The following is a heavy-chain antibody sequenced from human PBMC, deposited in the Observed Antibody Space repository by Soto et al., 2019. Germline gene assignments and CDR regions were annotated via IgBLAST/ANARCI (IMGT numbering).Heavy chain of an antibody. Sequence: PGGSLRLACAASGFTFSSYGMHWVRQAPGKGLEWVAVIWYDGSNKYYADSVKGRFTISRDNSKNTLYLQMNSLRAEDTAVYYCARDRQRLGYFSSTSCLSEHWIDPWGQATLVTVSS. D-gene: IGHD2-2*01. V-gene: IGHV3-33*01. CDR2: IWYDGSNK. CDR3: ARDRQRLGYFSSTSCLSEHWIDP. J-gene: IGHJ5*02. CDR1: GFTFSSYG.